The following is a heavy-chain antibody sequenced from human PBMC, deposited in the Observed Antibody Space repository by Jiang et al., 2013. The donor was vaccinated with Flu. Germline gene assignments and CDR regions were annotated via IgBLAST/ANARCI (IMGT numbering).Heavy chain of an antibody. Sequence: GSGLVKPAETLSLTCSVSGGSVSSHYCSWIRQPPGKGLDWIGHIYYSEATDYTADYNPSLKSRVTISVDTSKNQFSLRLSSVTAADTAVYYCARFTLFCRGGTCTPYFDYWGQGTLVTVSS. J-gene: IGHJ4*02. V-gene: IGHV4-59*02. CDR2: IYYSEATDYTA. D-gene: IGHD2-15*01. CDR3: ARFTLFCRGGTCTPYFDY. CDR1: GGSVSSHY.